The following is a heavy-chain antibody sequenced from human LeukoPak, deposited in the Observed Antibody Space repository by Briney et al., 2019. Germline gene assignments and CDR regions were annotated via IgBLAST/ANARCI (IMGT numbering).Heavy chain of an antibody. CDR1: GYTFTSYY. J-gene: IGHJ3*02. CDR2: INPSGGST. CDR3: ARELRGYSYGYRDAFDI. V-gene: IGHV1-46*01. D-gene: IGHD5-18*01. Sequence: ASVKVSCKASGYTFTSYYMHWVRQAPGQGLEWMGIINPSGGSTSYAQKFQGRVTMTRDTSTSTVYMELSSLRSEDTAVYYCARELRGYSYGYRDAFDIWGQGTMVTVSS.